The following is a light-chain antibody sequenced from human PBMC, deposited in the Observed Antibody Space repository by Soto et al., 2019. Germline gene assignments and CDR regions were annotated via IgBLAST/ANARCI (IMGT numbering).Light chain of an antibody. CDR3: CSYAGSSTFLYV. V-gene: IGLV2-23*02. CDR1: SSDVGSYNL. J-gene: IGLJ1*01. Sequence: QSALTQPASVSGSPGQSITISCTGTSSDVGSYNLVSWYQQHPGKAPKLVIYEVSKRPSGVSNRFSGSKSGNTASLTISGLQAEDEADYYCCSYAGSSTFLYVFGTGTRSPS. CDR2: EVS.